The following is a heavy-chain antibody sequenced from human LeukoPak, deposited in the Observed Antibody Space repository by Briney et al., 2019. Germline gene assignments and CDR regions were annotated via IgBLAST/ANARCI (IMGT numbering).Heavy chain of an antibody. CDR2: LSGSGGST. CDR3: ARMGVAGTYDAFDI. V-gene: IGHV3-23*01. Sequence: GGSPRLSCAASGFTFTSYAMSWVRQAPGKGLEWVSVLSGSGGSTYYADSVKGRFTISRDNSKNTLYLQMNSLRAEDTAVYYCARMGVAGTYDAFDIRGQGTMVTVSS. J-gene: IGHJ3*02. D-gene: IGHD6-13*01. CDR1: GFTFTSYA.